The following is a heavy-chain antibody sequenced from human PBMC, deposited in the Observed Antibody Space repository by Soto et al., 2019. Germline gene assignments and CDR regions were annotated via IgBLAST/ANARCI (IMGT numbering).Heavy chain of an antibody. D-gene: IGHD2-2*01. V-gene: IGHV1-18*01. CDR2: ISAYNGNT. J-gene: IGHJ5*02. CDR1: GYTFTSYG. Sequence: VKVSCKASGYTFTSYGISWVRQAPGQGLEWMGWISAYNGNTDYAQKLQGRVTMTTDTSTSTAYMELRSLRSDDTAVYYCARFGIVVVPAAITNNWFDPWGQGTLVTVSS. CDR3: ARFGIVVVPAAITNNWFDP.